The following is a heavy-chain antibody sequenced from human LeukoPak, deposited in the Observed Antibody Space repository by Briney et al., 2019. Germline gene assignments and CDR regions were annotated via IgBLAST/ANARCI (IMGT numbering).Heavy chain of an antibody. J-gene: IGHJ3*02. V-gene: IGHV4-59*12. CDR1: GGSISSYY. CDR3: ARGKWEPRYAFDI. D-gene: IGHD1-26*01. Sequence: SETLSLTCTVSGGSISSYYWSWIRQPPGKGLEWIGEIYHSGSTNYNPSLKSRVTISVDKSKTQFSLKLSSVTAADTAVYYCARGKWEPRYAFDIWGQGTMVTVSS. CDR2: IYHSGST.